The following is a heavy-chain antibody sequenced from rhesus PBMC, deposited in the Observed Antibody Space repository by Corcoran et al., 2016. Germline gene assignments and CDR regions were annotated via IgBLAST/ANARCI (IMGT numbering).Heavy chain of an antibody. CDR1: GGSISSSNW. Sequence: QVQLQESGPSVVKPSETLSLTCAVSGGSISSSNWWSWIRQSPGKGLEWIGGIYGSGGSTEYNPSLKSRVTISIDTSKNQFSLKLSSVPAADAAVYYCARRALVYYFDYWGQGVLVTVSS. V-gene: IGHV4-93*02. D-gene: IGHD2-39*01. J-gene: IGHJ4*01. CDR3: ARRALVYYFDY. CDR2: IYGSGGST.